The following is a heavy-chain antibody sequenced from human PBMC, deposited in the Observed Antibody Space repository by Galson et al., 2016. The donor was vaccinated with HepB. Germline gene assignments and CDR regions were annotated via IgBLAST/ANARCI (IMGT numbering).Heavy chain of an antibody. CDR2: IYSGGTT. J-gene: IGHJ6*02. Sequence: SLRLSCAGSEFTVSSNYMSWVRQAPGKGLEWVSVIYSGGTTYYADSVKGRFTISRDNSKNTLYLQMNSLRAEDTAVYYCARDQGNYYYYGMDVWGQGTTVTVSS. CDR1: EFTVSSNY. CDR3: ARDQGNYYYYGMDV. V-gene: IGHV3-53*01.